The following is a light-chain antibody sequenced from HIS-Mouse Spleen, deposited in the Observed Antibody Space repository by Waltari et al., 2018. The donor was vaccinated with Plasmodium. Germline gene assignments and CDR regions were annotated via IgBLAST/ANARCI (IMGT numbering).Light chain of an antibody. Sequence: QSALTQPPSASGSPGQSVTISCTGTSSDVGGYNYVSWYQKHPGKAPKLMIYEVSKRPSGVPVRFSGSKSGNTASLTVSGLQAEDEADYYCSSYAGSNNLVFGGGTKLTVL. CDR3: SSYAGSNNLV. CDR2: EVS. V-gene: IGLV2-8*01. J-gene: IGLJ2*01. CDR1: SSDVGGYNY.